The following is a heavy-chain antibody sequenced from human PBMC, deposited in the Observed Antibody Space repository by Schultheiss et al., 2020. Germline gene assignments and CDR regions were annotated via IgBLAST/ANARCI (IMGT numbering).Heavy chain of an antibody. V-gene: IGHV3-7*01. J-gene: IGHJ6*02. Sequence: GESLKISCAASGFTFSSYWMSWVRQAPGKGLEWVANIKQDGSEKYYVDSVKGRFTISRDNAKNSLYLQMNSLRAEDTAVYYCARLHQPIWFGELLLYYYYYYGMDVWGQGTTVTVSS. D-gene: IGHD3-10*01. CDR1: GFTFSSYW. CDR2: IKQDGSEK. CDR3: ARLHQPIWFGELLLYYYYYYGMDV.